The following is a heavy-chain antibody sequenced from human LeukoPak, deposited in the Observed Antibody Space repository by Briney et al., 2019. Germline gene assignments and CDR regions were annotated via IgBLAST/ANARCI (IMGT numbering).Heavy chain of an antibody. D-gene: IGHD6-13*01. CDR2: ISYDGSNE. V-gene: IGHV3-30-3*01. J-gene: IGHJ1*01. CDR3: VRASAAGRGIGYFQH. Sequence: GGSLRLSCAVSGLSFSTNAMHWVRQAPGKGLEWVAVISYDGSNEYYADSVKGRFTISRDNSKKTLYLQMNSLRAEDTAVYYCVRASAAGRGIGYFQHWGPGTLVTVSS. CDR1: GLSFSTNA.